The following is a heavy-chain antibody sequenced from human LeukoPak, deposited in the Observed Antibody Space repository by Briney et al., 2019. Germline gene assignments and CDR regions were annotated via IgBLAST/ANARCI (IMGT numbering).Heavy chain of an antibody. J-gene: IGHJ4*02. CDR3: AKDVSNRYYDFWSGYFTGGGGRPFDY. D-gene: IGHD3-3*01. CDR1: GFIFSSYG. V-gene: IGHV3-23*01. CDR2: ISGSGVIT. Sequence: GTLRLSWAASGFIFSSYGMNWVRQAPGKGLEWVSGISGSGVITYYADSVRGRFTISGDNSKNTLYLQMNTRKAEDTAVYYCAKDVSNRYYDFWSGYFTGGGGRPFDYWAREPWSASPQ.